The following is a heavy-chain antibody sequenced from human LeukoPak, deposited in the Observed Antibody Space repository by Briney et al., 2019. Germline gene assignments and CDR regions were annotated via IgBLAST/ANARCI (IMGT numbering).Heavy chain of an antibody. CDR2: ISGSGDST. V-gene: IGHV3-23*01. Sequence: GGSLRLSCAASRFTFSKYAMSWVRQAPGKGLEWVSSISGSGDSTYYADSVKGRFTISRDNPKNTLHLQVNNLRAEDTAIYYCARAIDYWGQGTLVTVSS. CDR1: RFTFSKYA. CDR3: ARAIDY. J-gene: IGHJ4*02.